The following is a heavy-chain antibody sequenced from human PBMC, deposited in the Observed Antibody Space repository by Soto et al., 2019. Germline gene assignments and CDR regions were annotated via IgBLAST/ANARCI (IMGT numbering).Heavy chain of an antibody. J-gene: IGHJ4*02. D-gene: IGHD3-3*01. V-gene: IGHV4-59*01. CDR1: GGSISSYY. CDR2: IYYSGST. Sequence: LALTCTVAGGSISSYYWSWIRQPPGKGLEWIGYIYYSGSTNYNPSLKSRVTISVDTSKNQFSLKLSSVTAADTAVYYCARDITIFGVGYFDYWGQGTRVTVSS. CDR3: ARDITIFGVGYFDY.